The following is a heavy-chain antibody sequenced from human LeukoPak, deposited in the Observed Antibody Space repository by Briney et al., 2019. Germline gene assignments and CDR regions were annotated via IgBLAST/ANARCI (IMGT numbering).Heavy chain of an antibody. D-gene: IGHD6-13*01. CDR3: ARAAYSSTWYSRYFDL. Sequence: GGSLRLSCVASGFTYSHNGMHWVRQAPGKGLEWVSSISSSSSYIYYADSVKGRFTISRENAKNSLYLQMNSLRAGDTAVYYCARAAYSSTWYSRYFDLWGRGTLVTVSS. V-gene: IGHV3-21*01. J-gene: IGHJ2*01. CDR1: GFTYSHNG. CDR2: ISSSSSYI.